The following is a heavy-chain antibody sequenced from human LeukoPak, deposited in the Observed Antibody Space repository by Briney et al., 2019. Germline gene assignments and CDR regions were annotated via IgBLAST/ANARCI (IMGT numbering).Heavy chain of an antibody. CDR1: GGSISSYY. CDR2: IYYSGST. J-gene: IGHJ6*02. V-gene: IGHV4-59*12. CDR3: ARDTRTGYYGMDV. Sequence: SETLSLTCTVSGGSISSYYWSWIRQPPGKGLEWIGYIYYSGSTNYNPSLKSRVTISVDTSKNQFSLKLSSVTAADTAVYYCARDTRTGYYGMDVWGQGTTVTVSS. D-gene: IGHD1-1*01.